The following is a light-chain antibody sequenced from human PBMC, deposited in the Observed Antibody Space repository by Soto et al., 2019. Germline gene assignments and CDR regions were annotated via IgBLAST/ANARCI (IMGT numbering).Light chain of an antibody. CDR1: QNISNSY. V-gene: IGKV3-20*01. CDR2: GAS. CDR3: QQYGSSPYT. Sequence: EIVLTQSPDTLSLSPGESATLSCRASQNISNSYLAWYQQKPGQAPRLLIYGASSRATGIPDSFSGSGSGTDFTLTISRLEPEDFAVYYCQQYGSSPYTFGQGTKLEIK. J-gene: IGKJ2*01.